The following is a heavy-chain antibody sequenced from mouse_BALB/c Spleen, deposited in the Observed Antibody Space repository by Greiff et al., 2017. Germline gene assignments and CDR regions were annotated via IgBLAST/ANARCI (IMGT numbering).Heavy chain of an antibody. CDR1: GYTFTSYW. Sequence: VQLQQPGAELVKPGASVKLSCKASGYTFTSYWMHWVKQRPGQGLEWIGEINPSNGRTNYNEKFKSKATLTVDKSSSTAYMQLSSLTSEDSAVYYCARSYGNSMDYWGQGTSVTVSS. D-gene: IGHD2-1*01. CDR3: ARSYGNSMDY. CDR2: INPSNGRT. J-gene: IGHJ4*01. V-gene: IGHV1S81*02.